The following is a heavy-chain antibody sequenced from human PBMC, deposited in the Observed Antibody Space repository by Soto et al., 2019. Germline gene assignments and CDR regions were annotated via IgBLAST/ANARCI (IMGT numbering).Heavy chain of an antibody. D-gene: IGHD4-17*01. CDR2: IGTAGDT. CDR3: ARALDYGDYFDY. CDR1: GFTFSSYD. Sequence: PGGSLRLSCAASGFTFSSYDMHWVRQATGKGLEWVSAIGTAGDTYYPGSVKGRFTISRENAKNSLYLRMNSLRAGDTAVYYCARALDYGDYFDYWGQGTLVTVSS. V-gene: IGHV3-13*01. J-gene: IGHJ4*02.